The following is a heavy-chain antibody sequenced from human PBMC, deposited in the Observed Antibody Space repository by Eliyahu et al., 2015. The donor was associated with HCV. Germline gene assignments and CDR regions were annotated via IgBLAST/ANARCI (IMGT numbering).Heavy chain of an antibody. D-gene: IGHD3-3*01. J-gene: IGHJ4*02. CDR3: ARGDFQGN. V-gene: IGHV4-34*02. CDR2: INHEGIT. Sequence: QEQLQQWGAGLLKSSETLSLICAVYGESFNVYFWTWVRQPPGKGLEWIGEINHEGITKYSPSLKSRVTISIDPSKNHFSLNVTSMTAADTAVYYCARGDFQGNWGQGTLVTVSS. CDR1: GESFNVYF.